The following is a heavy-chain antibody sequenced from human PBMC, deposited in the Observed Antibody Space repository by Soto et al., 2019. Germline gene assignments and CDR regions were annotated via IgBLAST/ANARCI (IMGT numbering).Heavy chain of an antibody. CDR2: IIPIFGTA. CDR1: GGTFSSYA. Sequence: QVQLVQSGAEVKKPGSSVKVSCKASGGTFSSYAISWVRQAPGQGLEWMGGIIPIFGTANYAQKFQGRVTITADESTSTAYMELSSLRSEDTAVYYCARDGGNDFWSGYYTGMPFEHNWFDPWGQGTLVTVSS. CDR3: ARDGGNDFWSGYYTGMPFEHNWFDP. J-gene: IGHJ5*02. V-gene: IGHV1-69*01. D-gene: IGHD3-3*01.